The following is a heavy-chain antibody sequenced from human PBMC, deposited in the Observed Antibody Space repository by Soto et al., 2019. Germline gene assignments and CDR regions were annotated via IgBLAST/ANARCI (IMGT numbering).Heavy chain of an antibody. Sequence: GGSLRLSCAASGFTFNSYSMSWVRQAPGKGLEWVSYISSTSNTIYYADSVKGRFTISRDNAKNSLYLQMNSLRAEDTSVYYCAREGDSSGWYNWFDPWGQGTLVTVSS. J-gene: IGHJ5*02. CDR3: AREGDSSGWYNWFDP. D-gene: IGHD3-22*01. CDR2: ISSTSNTI. V-gene: IGHV3-48*01. CDR1: GFTFNSYS.